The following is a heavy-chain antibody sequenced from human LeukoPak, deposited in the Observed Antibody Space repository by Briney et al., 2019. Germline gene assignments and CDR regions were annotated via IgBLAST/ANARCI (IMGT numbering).Heavy chain of an antibody. Sequence: SETLSLTCAVYGGSFSGYYWSWIRQPPGKGLEWIGEINHSGSTNYNPSLKSRVTISVDTSKNQFSLKLSSVTAADTAVYYCARGDPNYYGSGIDYWGQGALVTVSS. CDR1: GGSFSGYY. CDR3: ARGDPNYYGSGIDY. D-gene: IGHD3-10*01. V-gene: IGHV4-34*01. J-gene: IGHJ4*02. CDR2: INHSGST.